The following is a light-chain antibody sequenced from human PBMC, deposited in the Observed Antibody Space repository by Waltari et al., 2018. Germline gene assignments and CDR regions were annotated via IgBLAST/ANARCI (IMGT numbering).Light chain of an antibody. Sequence: QSALTQPPSASGSPGQTVLLSCTGTSSDIGSYKYVSWYQHIPGRAPALIIYEVDRRPAGVPDLSSGSKSGNTASLTVSGLQTEDEGDYDRSSYAGSNKLIFGGVTKLTVL. V-gene: IGLV2-8*01. CDR2: EVD. J-gene: IGLJ2*01. CDR1: SSDIGSYKY. CDR3: SSYAGSNKLI.